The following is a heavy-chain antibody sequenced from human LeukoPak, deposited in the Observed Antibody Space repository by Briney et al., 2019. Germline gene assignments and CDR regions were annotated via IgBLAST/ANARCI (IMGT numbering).Heavy chain of an antibody. Sequence: SQTLSLTCTVSGGSISSGGYYWRWIRPHPGKSLEWIGYIYDSGSTYCNPSLKSRVTISIDTSKNHFSLKLSSVTAADTAVYYCAGDSSGGDLIFDYWGQGTLVTVSS. D-gene: IGHD2-21*02. CDR1: GGSISSGGYY. CDR3: AGDSSGGDLIFDY. V-gene: IGHV4-31*03. J-gene: IGHJ4*02. CDR2: IYDSGST.